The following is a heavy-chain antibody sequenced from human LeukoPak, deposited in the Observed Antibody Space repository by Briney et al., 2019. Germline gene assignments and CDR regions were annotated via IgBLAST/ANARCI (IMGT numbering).Heavy chain of an antibody. J-gene: IGHJ4*02. CDR1: GFTFSSYS. V-gene: IGHV3-48*04. CDR2: ISSSSSTI. D-gene: IGHD4-17*01. Sequence: GSLRLSCAASGFTFSSYSMNWVRQAPGKGLEWVSYISSSSSTIYYADSVKGRFTISRDNAKNSLYLQMNSLRAEDTAVYYCARDLADYGDYVSRWGQGTLVTVSS. CDR3: ARDLADYGDYVSR.